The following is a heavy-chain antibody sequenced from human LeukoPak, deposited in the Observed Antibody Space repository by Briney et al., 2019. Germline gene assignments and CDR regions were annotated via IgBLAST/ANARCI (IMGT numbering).Heavy chain of an antibody. CDR2: INHSGTT. CDR1: GGSFSGYY. D-gene: IGHD5-24*01. Sequence: PSETLSLTCAVYGGSFSGYYWSWIRQPPGKGLEWMGEINHSGTTNYNPSLKSRVTISADTSKNQFSLKLSSVTAAETAVYFCALTRRDGYTLFDYWGQGTLVTVSS. CDR3: ALTRRDGYTLFDY. V-gene: IGHV4-34*01. J-gene: IGHJ4*02.